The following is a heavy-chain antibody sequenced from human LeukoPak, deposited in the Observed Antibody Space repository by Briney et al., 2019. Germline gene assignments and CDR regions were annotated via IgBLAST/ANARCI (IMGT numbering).Heavy chain of an antibody. J-gene: IGHJ4*02. CDR2: IYYSGST. V-gene: IGHV4-39*07. Sequence: SSETLSLTCTVSGGSISSSSYYWGWIRQPPGKGLEWIGSIYYSGSTYYNPSLKSRVTISVDTSKNQFSLKLSSVTAADTAVYYCARTTEGGKADYWGQGTLVTVSS. CDR3: ARTTEGGKADY. D-gene: IGHD1-14*01. CDR1: GGSISSSSYY.